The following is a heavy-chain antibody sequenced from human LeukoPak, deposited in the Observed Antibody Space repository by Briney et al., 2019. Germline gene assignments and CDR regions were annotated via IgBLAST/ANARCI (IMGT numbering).Heavy chain of an antibody. D-gene: IGHD3-22*01. CDR3: ARVGYYYDSSGYRPLRY. Sequence: GGSLRLSCAASGFTFSSYSMNWVRQAPGKGLEWVSYISSSSTIYYADSVKGRFTISRDNAKNSLYLQMNSLRAEDTAVYYCARVGYYYDSSGYRPLRYWGQGTLVTVSS. CDR2: ISSSSTI. CDR1: GFTFSSYS. J-gene: IGHJ4*02. V-gene: IGHV3-48*01.